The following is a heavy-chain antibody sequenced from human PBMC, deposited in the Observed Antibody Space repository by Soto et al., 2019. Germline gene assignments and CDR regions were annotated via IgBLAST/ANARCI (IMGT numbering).Heavy chain of an antibody. V-gene: IGHV4-4*02. CDR2: IYHSGST. J-gene: IGHJ4*02. D-gene: IGHD6-19*01. Sequence: QVQLQESGPGLVEPSGTLSLTCAVSGGSVSSTNWWSWVRQPPGKGLEWIGEIYHSGSTYYNPSLMSRVTISVDKFKNQFSLRLSFVAAADTAVYFCARDRAVSARGSFDYWGQGTLVTVSS. CDR1: GGSVSSTNW. CDR3: ARDRAVSARGSFDY.